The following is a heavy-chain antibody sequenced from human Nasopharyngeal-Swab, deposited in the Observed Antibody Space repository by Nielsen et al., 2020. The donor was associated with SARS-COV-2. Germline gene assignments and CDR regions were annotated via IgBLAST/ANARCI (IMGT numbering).Heavy chain of an antibody. Sequence: GESLKISCKGSGYSFTSYWISWVRQMPGKGLEWMGRIDPSDSYTNYSPSFQGHVTISADKSISTAYLQWGSLKASDTAIYYCAWKSSGWYGSYDYWGQGTLVTVSS. CDR2: IDPSDSYT. CDR3: AWKSSGWYGSYDY. CDR1: GYSFTSYW. J-gene: IGHJ4*02. D-gene: IGHD6-19*01. V-gene: IGHV5-10-1*01.